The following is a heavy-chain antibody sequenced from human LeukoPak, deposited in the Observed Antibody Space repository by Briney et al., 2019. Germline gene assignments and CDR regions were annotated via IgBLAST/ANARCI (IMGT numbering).Heavy chain of an antibody. V-gene: IGHV4-4*02. CDR2: IYHSGST. CDR1: GGSISSSNW. CDR3: ARVNPAWTHGSGYYFDY. J-gene: IGHJ4*02. Sequence: PSETLSLTCAVSGGSISSSNWWSWVRQPPGKGLEWIGEIYHSGSTNCNPSLKSRVTISVDKSKNQFSLKLSSVTAADTAVYYCARVNPAWTHGSGYYFDYWGQGTLVTVSS. D-gene: IGHD3-10*01.